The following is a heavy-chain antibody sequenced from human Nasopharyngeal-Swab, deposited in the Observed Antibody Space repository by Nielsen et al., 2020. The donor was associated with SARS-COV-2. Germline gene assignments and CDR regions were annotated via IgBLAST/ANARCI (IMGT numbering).Heavy chain of an antibody. CDR1: GFTFRCYS. CDR2: ISSSSSTI. V-gene: IGHV3-48*02. CDR3: ARGGYYDNWFDP. J-gene: IGHJ5*02. Sequence: GGSLSLYCAASGFTFRCYSMNWVRQAPGKGLEWVSYISSSSSTIYYADSVKGRFTISRDNAKNSLYLQMNSLRDEDTAVYYCARGGYYDNWFDPWGQGTLVTVSS. D-gene: IGHD3-22*01.